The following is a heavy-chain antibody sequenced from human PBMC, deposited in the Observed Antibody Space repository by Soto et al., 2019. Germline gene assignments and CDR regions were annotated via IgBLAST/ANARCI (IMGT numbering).Heavy chain of an antibody. Sequence: EVQLLESGGGLVRPGGSLRLSCAASGFTFYNYAMNWVRQAPGKGLDWVSTISGGGDGTYYADSVKGRFTISRDNSRNAVYLQMNSLRAEDTAVYYCAKKGLGSLATYCTTGDCHYAFDVWGQGTRVNVSS. CDR2: ISGGGDGT. J-gene: IGHJ3*01. V-gene: IGHV3-23*01. CDR3: AKKGLGSLATYCTTGDCHYAFDV. D-gene: IGHD2-8*01. CDR1: GFTFYNYA.